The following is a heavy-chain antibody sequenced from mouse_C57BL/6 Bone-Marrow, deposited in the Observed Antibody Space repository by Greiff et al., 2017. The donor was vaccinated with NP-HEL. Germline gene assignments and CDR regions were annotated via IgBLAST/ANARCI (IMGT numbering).Heavy chain of an antibody. CDR3: VRHPDYDGSSYSAMDY. J-gene: IGHJ4*01. V-gene: IGHV10-1*01. CDR2: IRSKSNNYAT. CDR1: GFSFTTYA. Sequence: EVHLVESGGGLVQPKGSLKLSCAASGFSFTTYAMNWVRQAPGKGLEWVARIRSKSNNYATYYADSVKDRFTISRDDSESMHYLQMNDLKTENRAMYYCVRHPDYDGSSYSAMDYWGQGTSVTVSS. D-gene: IGHD1-1*01.